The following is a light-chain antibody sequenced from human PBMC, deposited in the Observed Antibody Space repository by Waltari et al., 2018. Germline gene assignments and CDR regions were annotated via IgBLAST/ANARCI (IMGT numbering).Light chain of an antibody. CDR2: AVS. V-gene: IGLV2-14*01. CDR1: SRDIGGYNY. CDR3: SSYSTSSTLVV. Sequence: QSALTQPASVSGSPGQSVTIPCTGTSRDIGGYNYVSWYQPPPGKGPNLIIFAVSDRPSGFSNRFSGSKSGNTASLTISGLQAEDEADYYCSSYSTSSTLVVFGGGTKLTVL. J-gene: IGLJ2*01.